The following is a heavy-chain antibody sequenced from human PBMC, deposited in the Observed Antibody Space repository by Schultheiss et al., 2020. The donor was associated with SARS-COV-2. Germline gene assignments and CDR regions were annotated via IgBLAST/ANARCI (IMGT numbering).Heavy chain of an antibody. CDR3: ASPYPLYSSPNYYLYGLDV. CDR1: GGSISSGDYY. CDR2: IYYSGST. D-gene: IGHD6-19*01. Sequence: SETLSLTCTVSGGSISSGDYYWSWIRQPPGKGLEWIGYIYYSGSTYYNPSLKSRVTISVDTSKNQFSPRLTSVTAADTGTYYCASPYPLYSSPNYYLYGLDVWGQGTTVTVSS. V-gene: IGHV4-30-4*08. J-gene: IGHJ6*02.